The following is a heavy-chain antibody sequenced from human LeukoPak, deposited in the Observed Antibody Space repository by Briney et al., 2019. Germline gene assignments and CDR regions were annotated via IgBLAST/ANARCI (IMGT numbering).Heavy chain of an antibody. CDR2: ISYDGSHK. J-gene: IGHJ3*02. CDR3: AKGIWVVRGVIGDGFDS. V-gene: IGHV3-30*18. D-gene: IGHD3-10*01. CDR1: GFSFSSSG. Sequence: PGGSLRLSCAASGFSFSSSGMHWVRQAPGKGLEWVAVISYDGSHKYSADSVKGRFTISRDNSKNTLYLQMNSLRVEDTAVYYCAKGIWVVRGVIGDGFDSWGQGTMVTVSS.